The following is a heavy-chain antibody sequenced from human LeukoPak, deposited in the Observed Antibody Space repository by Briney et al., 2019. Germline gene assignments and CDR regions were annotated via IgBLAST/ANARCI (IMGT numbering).Heavy chain of an antibody. D-gene: IGHD4-17*01. V-gene: IGHV4-39*07. Sequence: PSETLSLTCTVSGGSISSSSYYWGWIRQPPGKGLEWIGSIYYSGSTYCNPSLRSRVTISINTSKNQFSLRLSSVTAADMAVYYCARDNGDYWFDPWGQGTLVTVSS. CDR2: IYYSGST. CDR1: GGSISSSSYY. CDR3: ARDNGDYWFDP. J-gene: IGHJ5*02.